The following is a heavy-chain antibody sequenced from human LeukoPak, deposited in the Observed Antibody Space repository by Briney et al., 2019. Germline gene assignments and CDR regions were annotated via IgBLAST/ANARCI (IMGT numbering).Heavy chain of an antibody. Sequence: ASVKVSCKASGGTFSSYAISWVRQAPGQGLEWMGRIIPILGIANYAQKFQGRVTITADKSTSTAYMELSSLRSEDTAVYYCARGRSYDSSGYRFDYWGQGTLVTVSS. D-gene: IGHD3-22*01. CDR2: IIPILGIA. CDR3: ARGRSYDSSGYRFDY. J-gene: IGHJ4*02. V-gene: IGHV1-69*04. CDR1: GGTFSSYA.